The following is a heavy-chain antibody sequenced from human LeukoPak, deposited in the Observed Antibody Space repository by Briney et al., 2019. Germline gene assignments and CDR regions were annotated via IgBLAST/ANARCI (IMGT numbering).Heavy chain of an antibody. CDR1: GFTFSSYA. CDR3: ARNKYYYDSSGYPDY. Sequence: GGSLRLSCAASGFTFSSYAMSWVRQAPGKGLEWVSAISGSGGSTYYADSVKGRFTISRDNSKNTLYLQMNSQRAEDTAVYYCARNKYYYDSSGYPDYWGQGTLVSVSS. D-gene: IGHD3-22*01. J-gene: IGHJ4*02. CDR2: ISGSGGST. V-gene: IGHV3-23*01.